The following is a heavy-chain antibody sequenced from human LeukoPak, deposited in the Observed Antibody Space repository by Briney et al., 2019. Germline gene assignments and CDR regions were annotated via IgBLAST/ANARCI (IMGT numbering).Heavy chain of an antibody. CDR2: IWYDGSNK. CDR1: EFTFSSYG. J-gene: IGHJ1*01. V-gene: IGHV3-33*01. Sequence: GGSLRLSCAASEFTFSSYGMPWVRQAPGKGLEWVAVIWYDGSNKYYADSVKGRFTISRDNSKNTLYLQMNSLRAEDTAVYYCAREPYYYDSSGYYYAEYFQHWGQGTLVTVSS. CDR3: AREPYYYDSSGYYYAEYFQH. D-gene: IGHD3-22*01.